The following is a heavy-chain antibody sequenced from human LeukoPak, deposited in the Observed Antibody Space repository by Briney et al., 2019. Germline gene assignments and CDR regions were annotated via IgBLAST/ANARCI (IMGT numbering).Heavy chain of an antibody. CDR2: TRDRANSYTT. CDR1: GFTFSDHY. D-gene: IGHD1-1*01. V-gene: IGHV3-72*01. CDR3: ARGAAQTLERPNYYYGMDV. J-gene: IGHJ6*04. Sequence: GGSLRLSCAASGFTFSDHYMDWVRQAPGKGLEWVGRTRDRANSYTTEYAASVKGRFTISRDDSQNSLYLQMNSLKTEDTAVYYCARGAAQTLERPNYYYGMDVWGKGTTVTVSS.